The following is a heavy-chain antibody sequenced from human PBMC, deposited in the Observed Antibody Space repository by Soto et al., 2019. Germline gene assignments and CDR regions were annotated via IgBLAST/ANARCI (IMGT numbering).Heavy chain of an antibody. J-gene: IGHJ4*02. CDR1: GGTFSSYT. CDR3: ARVVGGHYYFDY. CDR2: IIPILGIA. Sequence: SVKVSCKASGGTFSSYTISWVLQAPGQGLEWMGRIIPILGIANYAQKFQGRVTITADKSTSTAYMELSSLRSEDTAVYYCARVVGGHYYFDYWGQGTLVTVSS. D-gene: IGHD1-26*01. V-gene: IGHV1-69*02.